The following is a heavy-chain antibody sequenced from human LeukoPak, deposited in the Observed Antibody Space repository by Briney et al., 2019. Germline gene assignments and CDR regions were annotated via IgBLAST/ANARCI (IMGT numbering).Heavy chain of an antibody. Sequence: PGGSLRLSCAASGFTFSDYYMSWIRQAPGKGLEWVSYISSGGSTIYYADSVKGRFTISRDNAKNSLYLQMNSLRAEDTAVYYCASGLGDGYNPFDYWGQGTLVTVSS. J-gene: IGHJ4*02. D-gene: IGHD5-24*01. CDR2: ISSGGSTI. V-gene: IGHV3-11*04. CDR1: GFTFSDYY. CDR3: ASGLGDGYNPFDY.